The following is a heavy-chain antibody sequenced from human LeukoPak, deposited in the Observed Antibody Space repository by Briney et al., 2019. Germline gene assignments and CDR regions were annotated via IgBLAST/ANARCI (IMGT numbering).Heavy chain of an antibody. CDR1: GYTFTGYY. V-gene: IGHV1-2*04. Sequence: ASVKVSCKASGYTFTGYYMHWVRQAPGQGLEWMGWINPNSGGTNYAQKFQGWVTMTRDTSISTAYMELSRLRSDDMAVYYCARAVDSSGYYRPLVYYGMDVWGQGTTVTVSS. CDR3: ARAVDSSGYYRPLVYYGMDV. CDR2: INPNSGGT. J-gene: IGHJ6*02. D-gene: IGHD3-22*01.